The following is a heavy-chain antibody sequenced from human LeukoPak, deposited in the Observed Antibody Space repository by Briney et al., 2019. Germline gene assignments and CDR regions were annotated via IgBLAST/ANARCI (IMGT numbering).Heavy chain of an antibody. CDR1: GFTFSGSA. D-gene: IGHD5-12*01. V-gene: IGHV3-73*01. Sequence: GGSLTLSCAASGFTFSGSAMHWVRQASGKGLEWVGRIRSKANSYATAYAASVKGRFTISRDDSKNTAYLQMNSLKTEDTAVYYCTSSGYDSPTYSDYSFHWGQGTLVTVSS. CDR3: TSSGYDSPTYSDYSFH. J-gene: IGHJ4*02. CDR2: IRSKANSYAT.